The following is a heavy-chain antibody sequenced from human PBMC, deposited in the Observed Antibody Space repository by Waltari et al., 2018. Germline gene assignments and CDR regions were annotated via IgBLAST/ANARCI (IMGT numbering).Heavy chain of an antibody. CDR2: IMGSGGTT. J-gene: IGHJ1*01. V-gene: IGHV3-23*01. D-gene: IGHD6-6*01. Sequence: EVQLLESGGGLVQPGGSLRLSCAASEFTFSSYAMSWVRQAPGKGLEWVSLIMGSGGTTKYADSVQGRVTISRDNAKNTLYLQMNSLRVEDTAVYYCVRLPSSLAVRQLYLEYWGQGTLVTVAS. CDR1: EFTFSSYA. CDR3: VRLPSSLAVRQLYLEY.